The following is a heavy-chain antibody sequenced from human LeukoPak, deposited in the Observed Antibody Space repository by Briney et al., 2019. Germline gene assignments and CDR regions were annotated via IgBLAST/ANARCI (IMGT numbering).Heavy chain of an antibody. D-gene: IGHD3/OR15-3a*01. Sequence: ASVKVSCKASGYTFTGYSMHWVRQAPGQGLEWLGWINPNSGGTNYAQKFQGRVTMTRDTSISTAYMELSRMTSDDTAVYFCARGFFDNYFDYWGQGTLVTVSS. CDR1: GYTFTGYS. CDR3: ARGFFDNYFDY. CDR2: INPNSGGT. J-gene: IGHJ4*02. V-gene: IGHV1-2*02.